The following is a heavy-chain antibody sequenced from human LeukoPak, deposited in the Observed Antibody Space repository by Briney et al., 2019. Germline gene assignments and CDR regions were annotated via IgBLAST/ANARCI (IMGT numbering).Heavy chain of an antibody. CDR2: INLDESEK. CDR1: GFTFSSYW. D-gene: IGHD3-22*01. J-gene: IGHJ4*02. V-gene: IGHV3-7*01. Sequence: GGSLRRSCAPSGFTFSSYWMTWVRQAPGKGLEWGANINLDESEKNYVDSVKGRFTISRDNAQNSLYLQMNSLRAEDTAVYYCTRYFYASSGYWAHLDYWGQGTLVTVSS. CDR3: TRYFYASSGYWAHLDY.